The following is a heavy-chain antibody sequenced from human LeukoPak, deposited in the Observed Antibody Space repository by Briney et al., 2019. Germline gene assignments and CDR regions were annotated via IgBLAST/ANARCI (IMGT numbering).Heavy chain of an antibody. Sequence: GGSLRLSCAASGFAVSSNYMTWVRQAPGKGLEWASVVYSGGSTEYADSVKGRFTISRDNSKNTLYLQMNSLRAEDTAVYYCARTSSAVNTKGLDSWGQGTLVTVSS. CDR1: GFAVSSNY. CDR3: ARTSSAVNTKGLDS. D-gene: IGHD6-13*01. J-gene: IGHJ4*02. V-gene: IGHV3-53*01. CDR2: VYSGGST.